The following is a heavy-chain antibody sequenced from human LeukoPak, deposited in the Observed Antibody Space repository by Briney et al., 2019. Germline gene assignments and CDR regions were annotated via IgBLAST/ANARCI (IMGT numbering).Heavy chain of an antibody. V-gene: IGHV4-39*01. J-gene: IGHJ3*02. Sequence: NASETLSLTCTVSGDSINSGSYYWVWIRQPPGKGLEWIGSIYYSGSTYYSPSLKSRVTISVDTSKIQFSLRLSSVTAADTAVYYCATYGSGSYPGAFDIWGQGTMVTVSS. CDR1: GDSINSGSYY. D-gene: IGHD3-10*01. CDR2: IYYSGST. CDR3: ATYGSGSYPGAFDI.